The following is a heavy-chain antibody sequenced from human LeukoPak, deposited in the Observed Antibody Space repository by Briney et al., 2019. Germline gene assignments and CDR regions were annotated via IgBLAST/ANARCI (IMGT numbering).Heavy chain of an antibody. CDR3: ASGSGWNNYFEY. CDR1: GGPIRNYH. Sequence: SETLSLICTVSGGPIRNYHWMWIRQSPRKGVEGMGYISHTASTTYSPSLKSRVTIPVVKSKSKLSVRLSSVTATDTAVYYCASGSGWNNYFEYWGQGTLVTVYS. D-gene: IGHD6-19*01. J-gene: IGHJ4*02. V-gene: IGHV4-59*08. CDR2: ISHTAST.